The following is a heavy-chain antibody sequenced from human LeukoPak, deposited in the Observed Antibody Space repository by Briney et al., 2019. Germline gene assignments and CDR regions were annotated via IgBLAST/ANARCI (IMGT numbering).Heavy chain of an antibody. CDR2: ISGRGDST. D-gene: IGHD3-10*01. V-gene: IGHV3-23*01. Sequence: XGSAISGRGDSTYYADSVKGRFSISRDNSKDTMYLQMSSLGAEDTAVYYCAARQYYGSGNYYTADYWGQGTLVTVSS. J-gene: IGHJ4*02. CDR3: AARQYYGSGNYYTADY.